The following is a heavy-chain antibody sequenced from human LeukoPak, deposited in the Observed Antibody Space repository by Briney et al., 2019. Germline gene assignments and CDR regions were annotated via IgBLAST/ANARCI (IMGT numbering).Heavy chain of an antibody. Sequence: GGSLRLSCAASGFIFSGYAMSWVRQAPGKGLEWVSTISGSGDDTYYADSVKGRFTISRDNSKGTLYLQMSSLRAEDRAIYFCAKFIRDYDFWSGSYRAQWFDPWGQGTLVTVSS. CDR3: AKFIRDYDFWSGSYRAQWFDP. J-gene: IGHJ5*02. CDR2: ISGSGDDT. V-gene: IGHV3-23*01. CDR1: GFIFSGYA. D-gene: IGHD3-3*01.